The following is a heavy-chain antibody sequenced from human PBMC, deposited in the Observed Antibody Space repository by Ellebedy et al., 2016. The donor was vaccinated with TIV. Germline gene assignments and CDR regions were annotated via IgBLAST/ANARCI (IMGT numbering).Heavy chain of an antibody. Sequence: SETLSLXXTVSGGSISSSSYYWGWIRQPPGKGLEWIGSIYYSGSTYYNPSLKSRVTISVDTSKNQFSLKLSSVTAADTAVYYCARPTGGSQAAIYAFDIWGQGTMVTVSS. CDR1: GGSISSSSYY. CDR3: ARPTGGSQAAIYAFDI. J-gene: IGHJ3*02. CDR2: IYYSGST. V-gene: IGHV4-39*01. D-gene: IGHD1-1*01.